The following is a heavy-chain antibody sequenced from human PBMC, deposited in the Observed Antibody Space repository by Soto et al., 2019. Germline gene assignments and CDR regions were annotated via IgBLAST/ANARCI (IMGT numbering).Heavy chain of an antibody. J-gene: IGHJ4*02. CDR1: GGSLNNGNYY. V-gene: IGHV4-30-4*01. CDR2: IYYSGSS. Sequence: QVRLQESGPGLVKPSETLTLTCTVSGGSLNNGNYYWSWIRQPPGKALEWIGHIYYSGSSSYNPSLKSRAGISVDSSKSQVSLKLTSVTATDTAVYFCARILMNYYRLDYWGQGALVTVSS. CDR3: ARILMNYYRLDY. D-gene: IGHD3-10*01.